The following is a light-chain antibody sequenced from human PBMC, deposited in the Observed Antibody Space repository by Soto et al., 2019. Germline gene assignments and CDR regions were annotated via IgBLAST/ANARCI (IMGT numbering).Light chain of an antibody. CDR2: EVS. CDR3: TSFTSSSTLWV. CDR1: SSDIGGYNY. Sequence: QSALTQPASVSGSPGQSITISCTGTSSDIGGYNYVSWYQQHPGKAPKLMFYEVSNRPSGVSNRFSASKSGNTASLTISGLQAEDEADYYCTSFTSSSTLWVFGGGTKLTVL. V-gene: IGLV2-14*01. J-gene: IGLJ3*02.